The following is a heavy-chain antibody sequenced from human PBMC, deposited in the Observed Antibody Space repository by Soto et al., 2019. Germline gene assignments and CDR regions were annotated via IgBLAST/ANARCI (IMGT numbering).Heavy chain of an antibody. J-gene: IGHJ5*02. CDR3: ARGVATIGP. V-gene: IGHV4-59*01. CDR1: GDSISSYY. Sequence: QVQLQESGPRLVKPSETLSLTCTVSGDSISSYYWTWIRQPPGKGLEWIGYIYYSVSTNYNPSLKSRVTISVDTSKNQFSLKLTSVTAADTAVYYCARGVATIGPWGQGTLVTVSS. D-gene: IGHD5-12*01. CDR2: IYYSVST.